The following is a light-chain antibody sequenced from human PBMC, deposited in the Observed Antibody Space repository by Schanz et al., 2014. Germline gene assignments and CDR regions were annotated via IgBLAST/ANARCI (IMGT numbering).Light chain of an antibody. V-gene: IGLV2-23*01. CDR3: CSYAGRPWV. CDR2: EGS. Sequence: QSALTQPASVSGSPGQSITISCTGTSSDVGRYNYVSWYQQHPGKAPELMIYEGSKRPSGVSNRFSGSGSGNTASLTISGLQAEDEADYYCCSYAGRPWVFGGGTKLTVL. CDR1: SSDVGRYNY. J-gene: IGLJ3*02.